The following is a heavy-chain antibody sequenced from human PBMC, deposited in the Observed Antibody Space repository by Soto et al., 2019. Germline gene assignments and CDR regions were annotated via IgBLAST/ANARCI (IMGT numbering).Heavy chain of an antibody. D-gene: IGHD1-1*01. J-gene: IGHJ4*02. CDR1: GYTFTSYA. V-gene: IGHV1-3*01. CDR2: INVGNGNT. Sequence: QVQLVQSGTEVKKSGASMKISCKASGYTFTSYAVHWVRQAPGQRLEWIGWINVGNGNTKYSQTFQGRVTITRDTSATTAYMMPSRLGSEDTAFYYCAKRTGRYFDYWGQGTLVTVSS. CDR3: AKRTGRYFDY.